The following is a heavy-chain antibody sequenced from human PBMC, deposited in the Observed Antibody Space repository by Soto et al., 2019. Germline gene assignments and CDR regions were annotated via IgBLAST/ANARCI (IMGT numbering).Heavy chain of an antibody. Sequence: QVQLQESGPGLLKPSETLSLTCSVSGGSVSNKTYYWSWIRQPPGKRLEWIGYVYYSGTTNYNPSLKSRVTISVELSKNQFSLRLSSVTTADTALYYCARTTAVPNTLRSRYFFDYWGQGTLVTVSS. V-gene: IGHV4-61*01. CDR1: GGSVSNKTYY. J-gene: IGHJ4*02. CDR3: ARTTAVPNTLRSRYFFDY. D-gene: IGHD4-17*01. CDR2: VYYSGTT.